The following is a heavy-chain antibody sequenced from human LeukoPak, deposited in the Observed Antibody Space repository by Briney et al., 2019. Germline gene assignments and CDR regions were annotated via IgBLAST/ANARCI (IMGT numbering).Heavy chain of an antibody. V-gene: IGHV3-11*04. D-gene: IGHD5-18*01. CDR1: GGSLSGYY. Sequence: LSLTCAVYGGSLSGYYWSWIRQAPGKGLEWVSSISSSSSSIYYADSVKGRFTISRDTAKNSLYLQMNSLRAEDTAEYYCAKEVAVGGYSYGYFDYWGQGTLVTVSS. CDR3: AKEVAVGGYSYGYFDY. J-gene: IGHJ4*02. CDR2: ISSSSSSI.